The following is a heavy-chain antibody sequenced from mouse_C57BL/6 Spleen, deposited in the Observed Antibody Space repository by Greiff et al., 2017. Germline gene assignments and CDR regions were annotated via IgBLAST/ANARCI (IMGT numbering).Heavy chain of an antibody. J-gene: IGHJ4*01. V-gene: IGHV3-6*01. CDR3: AREGAYDGYPYAMDY. CDR2: ISYDGSN. Sequence: EVKLVESGPGLVKPSQSLSLTCSVTGYSITSGYYWNWIRQFPGNKLEWMGYISYDGSNNYNPSLKNRISITRDTSKNQFFLKLNSVTTEDTATYYCAREGAYDGYPYAMDYWGQGTSVTVSS. D-gene: IGHD2-3*01. CDR1: GYSITSGYY.